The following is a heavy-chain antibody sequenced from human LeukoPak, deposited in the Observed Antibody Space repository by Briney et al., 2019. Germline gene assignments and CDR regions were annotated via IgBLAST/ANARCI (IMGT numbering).Heavy chain of an antibody. CDR2: ISSSSSTI. CDR1: GFTFSSYS. CDR3: ARGKISSSDLFDP. J-gene: IGHJ5*02. D-gene: IGHD6-13*01. V-gene: IGHV3-48*04. Sequence: GGSLRLSCAASGFTFSSYSMNWVRQAPGKGLERVSYISSSSSTIYYADSVKGRFTISRDNAKNSLYLQMNSLRAEDTAVYYCARGKISSSDLFDPWGQGTLVTVSS.